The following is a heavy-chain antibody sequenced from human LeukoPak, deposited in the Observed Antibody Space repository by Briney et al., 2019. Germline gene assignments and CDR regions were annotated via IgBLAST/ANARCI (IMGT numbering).Heavy chain of an antibody. J-gene: IGHJ2*01. V-gene: IGHV4-61*02. CDR3: AREIGRIGVVIIAWYFDL. CDR2: IYTSGST. Sequence: SETLSLTCTVSGGSISSGSYYWSWIRQPAGKGLEWIGRIYTSGSTNYNPSLKSRVTISVDTSKNQFSLKLSSVTAADTAVYYCAREIGRIGVVIIAWYFDLWGRGTLVTVSS. CDR1: GGSISSGSYY. D-gene: IGHD3-3*01.